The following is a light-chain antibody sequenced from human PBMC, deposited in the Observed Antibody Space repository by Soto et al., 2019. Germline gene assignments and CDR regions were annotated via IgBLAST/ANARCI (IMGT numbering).Light chain of an antibody. V-gene: IGLV2-14*03. CDR1: SSDVGGYNY. CDR2: DVS. J-gene: IGLJ2*01. CDR3: SSYTSSSTLV. Sequence: QSVLTQPASVSGSPEQSITISCTGTSSDVGGYNYVSWYQQHPGKAPKLMIYDVSNRPSGVSNRFSGSKSGNTASLTISGLHAEDEADYYCSSYTSSSTLVFGGGTKLTVL.